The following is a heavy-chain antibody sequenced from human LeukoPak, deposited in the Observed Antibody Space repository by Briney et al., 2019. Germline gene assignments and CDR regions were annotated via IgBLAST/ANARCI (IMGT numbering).Heavy chain of an antibody. CDR3: ARVRQDYYYYMDV. CDR1: GGSISSSNW. V-gene: IGHV4-4*02. Sequence: TSETLSLTCAVSGGSISSSNWWSWVRQPPGKGLEWIGEIYHSGSTNYNPSLKSRVTISVDTSKNQFSLRLSSVTAADTAIYYCARVRQDYYYYMDVWGKGTTVTVSS. J-gene: IGHJ6*03. D-gene: IGHD2-15*01. CDR2: IYHSGST.